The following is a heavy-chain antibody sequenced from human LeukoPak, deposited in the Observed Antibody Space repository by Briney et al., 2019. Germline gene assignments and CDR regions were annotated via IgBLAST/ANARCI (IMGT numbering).Heavy chain of an antibody. CDR1: GGSISGYY. CDR3: ARTYGSSGLGYFDL. Sequence: SETLSLTCTVSGGSISGYYWSWIRQPAGKGLEWIGRIYTSESINYNPTLKSRLTISVDTSKNQFSLKLSSVTAADTAVYYCARTYGSSGLGYFDLWGRGTLVTVSS. J-gene: IGHJ2*01. D-gene: IGHD6-13*01. V-gene: IGHV4-4*07. CDR2: IYTSESI.